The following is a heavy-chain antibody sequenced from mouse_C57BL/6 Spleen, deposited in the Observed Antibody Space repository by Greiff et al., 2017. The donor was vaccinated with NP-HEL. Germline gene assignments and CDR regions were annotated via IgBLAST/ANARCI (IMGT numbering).Heavy chain of an antibody. CDR1: GFTFSSYA. CDR2: ISDGGSYT. Sequence: EVMLVESGGGLVKPGGSLKLSCAASGFTFSSYAMSWVRQTPEKRLEWVATISDGGSYTYYPDNVKGRFTISRDNAKNNLYLQMSHLKSEDTAMYYCARGRDSSGYDYAMDYWGQGTSVTVSS. J-gene: IGHJ4*01. CDR3: ARGRDSSGYDYAMDY. D-gene: IGHD3-2*02. V-gene: IGHV5-4*03.